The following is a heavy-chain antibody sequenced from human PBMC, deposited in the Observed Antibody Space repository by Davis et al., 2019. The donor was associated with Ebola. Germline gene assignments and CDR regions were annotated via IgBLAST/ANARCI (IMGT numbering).Heavy chain of an antibody. CDR1: GYSFSTYW. CDR3: ARGVVSAAPTVDVLRDFDWLLPLDY. Sequence: GESLKISCQGSGYSFSTYWINWVRQMPGKGLEWMGRIDPGASYTDSSPSFQGHVTMSTDKSINTAYLQWSRLKASDTAIYYCARGVVSAAPTVDVLRDFDWLLPLDYWGQGTLVTVSS. CDR2: IDPGASYT. J-gene: IGHJ4*02. V-gene: IGHV5-10-1*01. D-gene: IGHD3-9*01.